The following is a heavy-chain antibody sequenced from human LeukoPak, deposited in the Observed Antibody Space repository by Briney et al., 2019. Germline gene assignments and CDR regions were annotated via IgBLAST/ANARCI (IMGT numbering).Heavy chain of an antibody. Sequence: GASVKVSCKASGYTFTSYHMHWVRQAPGQGLEWMGIINPSGGSTSYAQKFQGRVTMTRDMSTSTVYMELSSLRSEDTAVYYCARGGYCSSTSCYTGGFDPWGQGTLVTVSS. CDR2: INPSGGST. V-gene: IGHV1-46*01. D-gene: IGHD2-2*02. CDR3: ARGGYCSSTSCYTGGFDP. CDR1: GYTFTSYH. J-gene: IGHJ5*02.